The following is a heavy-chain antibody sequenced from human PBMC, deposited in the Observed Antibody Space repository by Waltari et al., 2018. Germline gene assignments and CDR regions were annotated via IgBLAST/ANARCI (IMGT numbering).Heavy chain of an antibody. Sequence: QLQLQESGPALVKPSETLSLTCPVSVCSIRSSSYYCGWIRQPPGKGLEWIGSIYYNGSTYYNPSLKSRVTISVDTSKNQFSLKLSSVTAADTAVYYCARLLVRGVDFDYWGQGTLVTVSS. V-gene: IGHV4-39*01. D-gene: IGHD3-10*01. CDR3: ARLLVRGVDFDY. CDR1: VCSIRSSSYY. CDR2: IYYNGST. J-gene: IGHJ4*02.